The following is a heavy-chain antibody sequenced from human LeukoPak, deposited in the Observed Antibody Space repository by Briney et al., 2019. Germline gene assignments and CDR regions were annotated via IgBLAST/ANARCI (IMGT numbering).Heavy chain of an antibody. CDR3: ATSKGGGSHTRYPPGKRNWFDP. J-gene: IGHJ5*02. Sequence: SETLSLTCAVYGGSFSGYYWSWIRQPPGKGLEWIGEINHSGSTNYNPSLKSRVAISVDTSKNQFSLKLSSVTAADTVVYYCATSKGGGSHTRYPPGKRNWFDPWGQGTLVTVSS. D-gene: IGHD1-26*01. CDR1: GGSFSGYY. CDR2: INHSGST. V-gene: IGHV4-34*01.